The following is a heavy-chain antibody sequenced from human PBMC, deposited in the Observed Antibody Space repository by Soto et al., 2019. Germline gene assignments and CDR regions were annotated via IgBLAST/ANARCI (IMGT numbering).Heavy chain of an antibody. CDR2: IWYDGSNK. J-gene: IGHJ4*02. Sequence: QMQLVESGGGVVQPGRSLRLSCVASGFTFSSYGMHWVRQAPGKGLEWVAVIWYDGSNKYYADSVKGRFTISRDNSKNTVYLQMNSLRHEDTAVYYCARAPNYYFAYRGQGTQVAVSS. CDR1: GFTFSSYG. V-gene: IGHV3-33*01. CDR3: ARAPNYYFAY. D-gene: IGHD1-1*01.